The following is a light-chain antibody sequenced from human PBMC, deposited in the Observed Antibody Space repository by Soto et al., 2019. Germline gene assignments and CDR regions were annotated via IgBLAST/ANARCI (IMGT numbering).Light chain of an antibody. V-gene: IGKV3-20*01. J-gene: IGKJ4*01. CDR2: SAS. Sequence: EIVLTQSRGTLSLSPGERATLSCRASQSVTNNYLAWYQQKPGQAPRLLIYSASSRATGIPDRFSGSGSGTDFTLTISRLEPEDFAVYFCQQSSYSPLTFGGGTKVEI. CDR1: QSVTNNY. CDR3: QQSSYSPLT.